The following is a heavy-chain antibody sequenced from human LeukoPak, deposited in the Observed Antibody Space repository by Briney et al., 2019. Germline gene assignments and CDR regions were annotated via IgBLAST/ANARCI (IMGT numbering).Heavy chain of an antibody. J-gene: IGHJ3*02. V-gene: IGHV4-39*02. CDR3: AREVEYYDSSGYRPHAFDI. CDR2: ISYSGGT. D-gene: IGHD3-22*01. Sequence: PSETLSLTCTVSGGSIISSNHYWGWTRQPPGKGLEWFGSISYSGGTAYNPSLRSRDTISVDTSKNQFSLKVNSVTAADTAVYYCAREVEYYDSSGYRPHAFDIWGQGTLVTVSP. CDR1: GGSIISSNHY.